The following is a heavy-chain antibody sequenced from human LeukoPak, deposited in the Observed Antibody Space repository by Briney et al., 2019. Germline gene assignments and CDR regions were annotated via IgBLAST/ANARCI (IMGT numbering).Heavy chain of an antibody. D-gene: IGHD6-13*01. CDR3: ARGPRWYRLDY. J-gene: IGHJ4*02. Sequence: PGGSLRLSCAASGFTVSSNYMSWVRQAPGKGLEWVSVIYSGGSTYYADSVKGRFTISRDNAKNSLYLQMNSLRAEDTAVYYCARGPRWYRLDYWGQGTLVTVSS. CDR2: IYSGGST. V-gene: IGHV3-53*01. CDR1: GFTVSSNY.